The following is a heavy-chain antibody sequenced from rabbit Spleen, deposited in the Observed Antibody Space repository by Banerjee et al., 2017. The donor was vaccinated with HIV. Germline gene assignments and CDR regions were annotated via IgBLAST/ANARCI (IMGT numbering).Heavy chain of an antibody. CDR3: ARSTYGYDDYGDLYYAAMDL. CDR2: IGFGSTGNT. Sequence: QEQLVESGGGLVTLGGSLKLSCESSGIDFSSVGIVWVRQAPGKGLEWIGCIGFGSTGNTYYASWAKGRFTISKTSSTTVTLQMTSLTAADTATYFCARSTYGYDDYGDLYYAAMDLWGPGTLVTVS. CDR1: GIDFSSVG. D-gene: IGHD2-1*01. V-gene: IGHV1S45*01. J-gene: IGHJ6*01.